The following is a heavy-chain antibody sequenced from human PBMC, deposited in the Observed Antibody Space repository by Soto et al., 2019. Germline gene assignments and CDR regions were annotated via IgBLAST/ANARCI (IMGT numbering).Heavy chain of an antibody. CDR3: AKDNQRWADAFDI. V-gene: IGHV3-9*01. J-gene: IGHJ3*02. CDR2: ISWNSGSI. D-gene: IGHD4-17*01. CDR1: GFTFDDYA. Sequence: EVQLVESGGGLVQPGRSLRLSCAASGFTFDDYAMHWVRQAPGKGLEWVSGISWNSGSIGYADSVKGRFTIFRDNAKNSLYLQMNSLRAEDTALYYCAKDNQRWADAFDIWGQGTMVTVSS.